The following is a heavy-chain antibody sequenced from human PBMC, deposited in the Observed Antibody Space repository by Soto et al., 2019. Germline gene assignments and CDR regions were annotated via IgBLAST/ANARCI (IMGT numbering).Heavy chain of an antibody. Sequence: GESLKISCKRSGYSFTSYWISWVRQMPGKGLEWMGRIDPSDSYTNYSPSFQGRFTISRDNSKNTPFLHMSNLRAEDTAMYYCTIVRVAASALDHCGQGTPVTVSS. J-gene: IGHJ4*02. CDR2: IDPSDSYT. CDR1: GYSFTSYW. D-gene: IGHD3-10*02. CDR3: TIVRVAASALDH. V-gene: IGHV5-10-1*01.